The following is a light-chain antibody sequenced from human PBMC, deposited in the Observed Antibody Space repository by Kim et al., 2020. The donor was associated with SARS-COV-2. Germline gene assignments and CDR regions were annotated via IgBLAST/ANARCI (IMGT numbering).Light chain of an antibody. J-gene: IGLJ3*02. CDR2: ANT. Sequence: ELTQPPSASATPGQSVTISCSGGNSNIGKTFVYWYQQIPGTAPKLLIYANTQRPSGVPDRFSGSKSGTSASLTISGLRSDDEAEYYCSAWDDSLGGRLFGGGTQLTVL. CDR1: NSNIGKTF. CDR3: SAWDDSLGGRL. V-gene: IGLV1-47*02.